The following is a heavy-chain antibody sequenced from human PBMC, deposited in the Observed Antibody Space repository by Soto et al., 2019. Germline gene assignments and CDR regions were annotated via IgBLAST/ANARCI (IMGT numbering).Heavy chain of an antibody. CDR2: IRWNSDNI. Sequence: PLRLSCAASGFTFDDYAMHWVRQAPGKGLEWVSGIRWNSDNIVYADSVKGRFTISRDNAKNSLYLQMNSLRAEDTALYYCAKDLYSNYGDAFDIWGQGTMVTVSS. CDR3: AKDLYSNYGDAFDI. V-gene: IGHV3-9*01. J-gene: IGHJ3*02. CDR1: GFTFDDYA. D-gene: IGHD4-4*01.